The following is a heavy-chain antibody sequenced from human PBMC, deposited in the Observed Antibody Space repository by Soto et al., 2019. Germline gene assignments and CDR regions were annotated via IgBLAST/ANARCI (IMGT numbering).Heavy chain of an antibody. CDR1: GFTSSSYD. Sequence: EVQLVESGGGLVQPGGSLRLSCAASGFTSSSYDMHWVRQATGKGLEWVSAIGTAGDTYYPGSVKGRFTISRENAKNSLYLQMNRLRAGDTAVYYCARGPYGSGSPIAPYYFDYWGQGTLVTVSS. CDR3: ARGPYGSGSPIAPYYFDY. J-gene: IGHJ4*02. V-gene: IGHV3-13*01. CDR2: IGTAGDT. D-gene: IGHD3-10*01.